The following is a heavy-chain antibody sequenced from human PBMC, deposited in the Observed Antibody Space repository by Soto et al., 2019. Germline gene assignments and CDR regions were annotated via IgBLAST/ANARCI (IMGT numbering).Heavy chain of an antibody. J-gene: IGHJ4*02. Sequence: GGSLRLSCAASGFTVSSNYMSWVRQAPGKGLEWVSVIYSGGSTYYADSVKGRFTISRDNSKNTLYLQMNSLRAADTAVYYCARANTPYYDILTGYSRYYFDYWGQGTLVTVSS. V-gene: IGHV3-53*01. CDR2: IYSGGST. D-gene: IGHD3-9*01. CDR3: ARANTPYYDILTGYSRYYFDY. CDR1: GFTVSSNY.